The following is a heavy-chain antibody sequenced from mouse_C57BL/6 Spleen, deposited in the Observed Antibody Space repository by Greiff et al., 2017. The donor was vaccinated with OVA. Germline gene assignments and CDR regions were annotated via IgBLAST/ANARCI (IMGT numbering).Heavy chain of an antibody. Sequence: EVKLMESGTVLARPGASVKMSCKTSGYTFTSYWMHWVKQRPGQGLEWIGAIYPGNSDTSYNQKFKGKAKLTAVTSASTAYMELSSLTNEDSAVYYCTREDYYGSSSKFAYWGQGTLVTVSA. CDR2: IYPGNSDT. CDR1: GYTFTSYW. J-gene: IGHJ3*01. CDR3: TREDYYGSSSKFAY. D-gene: IGHD1-1*01. V-gene: IGHV1-5*01.